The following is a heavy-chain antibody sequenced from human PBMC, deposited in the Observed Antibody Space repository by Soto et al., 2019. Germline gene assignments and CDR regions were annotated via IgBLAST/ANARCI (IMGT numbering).Heavy chain of an antibody. CDR2: IIPILGIA. CDR1: GGTFSSYT. D-gene: IGHD4-17*01. Sequence: QVQLVQSGAEVKKPGSSVKVSCKASGGTFSSYTISWVRQAPGQGLEWMGRIIPILGIANYAQKFQGRVTITADKSTSTAYMELSSLRSEDTAVYYCARGPRATVPTSHWFDPWGQGTLVTVSS. V-gene: IGHV1-69*02. J-gene: IGHJ5*02. CDR3: ARGPRATVPTSHWFDP.